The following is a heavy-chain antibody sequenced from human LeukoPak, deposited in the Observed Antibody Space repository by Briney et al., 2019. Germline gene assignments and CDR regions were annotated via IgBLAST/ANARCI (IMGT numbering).Heavy chain of an antibody. J-gene: IGHJ6*02. CDR2: IYSGGST. D-gene: IGHD6-19*01. V-gene: IGHV3-66*01. Sequence: PGGSLRLSCAASGFTVSSNYMSWVRQAPGKGLEWVSVIYSGGSTYYADSVKGRFTITRDNSKNTLYLQMNSLRAEDTAVYSCARDRLRIAVDGTGYGMDVWGRGTTVTVSS. CDR3: ARDRLRIAVDGTGYGMDV. CDR1: GFTVSSNY.